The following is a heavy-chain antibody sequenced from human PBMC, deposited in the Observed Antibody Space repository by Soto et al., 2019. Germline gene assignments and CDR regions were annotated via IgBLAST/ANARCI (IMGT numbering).Heavy chain of an antibody. D-gene: IGHD1-1*01. CDR2: ISSSSTYI. CDR1: GLTSSNYA. V-gene: IGHV3-21*02. Sequence: EVQLVESGGGPVKPGGSLRLSCAASGLTSSNYAMNWVRQAPGKGLEWVSSISSSSTYIYYADSVKGRFTISRDNAKNSLYLQMNSLRAEDTAVYYCASSTWMDWFDPWGQGTLVTVSS. CDR3: ASSTWMDWFDP. J-gene: IGHJ5*02.